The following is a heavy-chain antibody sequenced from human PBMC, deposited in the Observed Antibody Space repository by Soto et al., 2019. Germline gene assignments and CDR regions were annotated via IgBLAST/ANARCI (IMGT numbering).Heavy chain of an antibody. Sequence: SETLSLTCTVSGGYISSDSYYWGWIRQSPEKGLEWIASISYSGSTYYNPTLKSRLIISVDTSKSQFSLNLSSVTAADTAVYYCAKDRATVPAALRYWGQGTLVTVSS. J-gene: IGHJ4*02. V-gene: IGHV4-39*02. CDR3: AKDRATVPAALRY. CDR2: ISYSGST. CDR1: GGYISSDSYY. D-gene: IGHD2-2*01.